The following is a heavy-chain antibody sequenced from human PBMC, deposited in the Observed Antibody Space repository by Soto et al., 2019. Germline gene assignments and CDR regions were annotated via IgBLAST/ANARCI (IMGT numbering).Heavy chain of an antibody. CDR1: GGSISSGGYY. CDR3: ARDQGRSSWYLTEPLV. D-gene: IGHD6-13*01. J-gene: IGHJ6*02. CDR2: IYYSGST. V-gene: IGHV4-31*03. Sequence: TLSLTCTVSGGSISSGGYYWSWIRQHPGKGLEWIGYIYYSGSTYYNPSLKSRVTISVDTSKNQFSLKLSSVTAADTAVYYRARDQGRSSWYLTEPLVWGQGTTVTVSS.